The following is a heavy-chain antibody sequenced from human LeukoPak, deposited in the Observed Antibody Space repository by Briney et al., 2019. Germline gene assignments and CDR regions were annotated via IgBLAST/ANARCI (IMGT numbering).Heavy chain of an antibody. V-gene: IGHV1-69*01. CDR3: ARVGYDSSGYYYY. D-gene: IGHD3-22*01. J-gene: IGHJ4*02. CDR2: IIPIFGTA. Sequence: SVKVSCKASGGTFSSYAISWVRQAPGQELEWMGGIIPIFGTANYAQKFQGRVTITADESTSTAYMELSSLRSEDTAVYYCARVGYDSSGYYYYWGQGTLVTVSS. CDR1: GGTFSSYA.